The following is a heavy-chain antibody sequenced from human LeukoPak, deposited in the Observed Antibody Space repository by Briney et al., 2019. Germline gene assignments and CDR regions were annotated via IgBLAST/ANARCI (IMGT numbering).Heavy chain of an antibody. D-gene: IGHD3-10*02. CDR1: GFTFSSYG. CDR2: IRYDGSSK. CDR3: AELGITMIGGV. Sequence: PGGSLRLSCVASGFTFSSYGMHWVRQAPGKGLEWVAFIRYDGSSKYYADSVKGRFTISRDNSKNTLYLQMNSLRAEDTAVYYCAELGITMIGGVWGKGTTVTVSS. V-gene: IGHV3-30*02. J-gene: IGHJ6*04.